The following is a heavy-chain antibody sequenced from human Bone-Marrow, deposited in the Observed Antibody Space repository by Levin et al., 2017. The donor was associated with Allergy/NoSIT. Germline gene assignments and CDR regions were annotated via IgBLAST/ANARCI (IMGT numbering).Heavy chain of an antibody. J-gene: IGHJ4*02. CDR1: GFTVSSTY. Sequence: GESLKISCAASGFTVSSTYMSWVRQAPGKGLEWVSVFYAGGSTFYADSVKGRFTISRDNSKNTVYLQMNRLKSEDTAVYYCARPDSSFSSSWYTFDHWDQGTLVTVSS. CDR3: ARPDSSFSSSWYTFDH. CDR2: FYAGGST. V-gene: IGHV3-66*04. D-gene: IGHD6-13*01.